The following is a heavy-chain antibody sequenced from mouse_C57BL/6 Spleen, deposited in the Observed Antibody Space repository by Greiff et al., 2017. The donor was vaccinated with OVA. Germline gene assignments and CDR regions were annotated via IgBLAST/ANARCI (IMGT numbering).Heavy chain of an antibody. CDR2: IYPGDGDT. J-gene: IGHJ2*01. CDR1: GYAFSSYW. V-gene: IGHV1-80*01. D-gene: IGHD2-3*01. CDR3: ARGGDGSYFDY. Sequence: LQESGAELVKPGASVKISCKASGYAFSSYWMNWVKQRPGKGLEWIGQIYPGDGDTNYNGKFKGKATLTADKSSSTAYMQLSSLTSEDSAVYFCARGGDGSYFDYWGQGTTLTVSS.